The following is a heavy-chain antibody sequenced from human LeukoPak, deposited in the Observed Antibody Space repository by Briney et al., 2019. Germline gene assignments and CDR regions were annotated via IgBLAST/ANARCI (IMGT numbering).Heavy chain of an antibody. J-gene: IGHJ1*01. CDR3: ARDRDYYDSSGYHF. D-gene: IGHD3-22*01. Sequence: GGSVRLSCAASEFTISSNYISWARQAPGKGLEWVSTRYSGGGTYYADSVKLQLTISRDNSRNTLYLQMNSLRAEDTAVYYCARDRDYYDSSGYHFWAQGNLVPVSS. CDR2: RYSGGGT. V-gene: IGHV3-53*01. CDR1: EFTISSNY.